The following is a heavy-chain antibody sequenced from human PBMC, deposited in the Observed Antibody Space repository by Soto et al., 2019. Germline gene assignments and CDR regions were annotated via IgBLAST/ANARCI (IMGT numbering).Heavy chain of an antibody. V-gene: IGHV4-34*01. Sequence: QVQLHQWGAGLLKPAETLSLTCTVYGGSFSRYHWNWIRQAPGKGLEWIGEIHHGGGINYSPSLEGRVTISVDTSKNEFSLKLRSVTAADTAVYYCARGYGEEWPTSDFWGQGTLVTVSS. CDR3: ARGYGEEWPTSDF. J-gene: IGHJ4*02. D-gene: IGHD3-10*01. CDR2: IHHGGGI. CDR1: GGSFSRYH.